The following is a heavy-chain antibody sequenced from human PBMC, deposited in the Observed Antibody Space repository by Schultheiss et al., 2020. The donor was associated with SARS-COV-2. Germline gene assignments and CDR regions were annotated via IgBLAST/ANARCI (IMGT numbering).Heavy chain of an antibody. D-gene: IGHD5-18*01. CDR3: ARQFRGYSYIDFDP. V-gene: IGHV5-10-1*01. J-gene: IGHJ5*02. CDR1: GYRFTSYW. Sequence: GGSLRLSCKGSGYRFTSYWISWVRQMPGKGLEWMGRIDPSDSYTNYSPSFQGHVTMSADKSISTAYLQWRSLKASDTAMYYCARQFRGYSYIDFDPWGQGTLVTVS. CDR2: IDPSDSYT.